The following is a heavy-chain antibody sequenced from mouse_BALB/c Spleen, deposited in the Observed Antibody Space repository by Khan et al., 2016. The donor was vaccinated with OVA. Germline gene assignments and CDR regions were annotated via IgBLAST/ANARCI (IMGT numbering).Heavy chain of an antibody. Sequence: VQLKQSGAELVKPGASVKLSCTASGFNIKDSYMHWVKQRPEQGLEWIGRINPANGNTEYDPKFQGKATITADTPSNTAYMKLSSLTSEDTAVYYCVGSTGSSDHWGQGTLVTVSA. V-gene: IGHV14-3*02. CDR1: GFNIKDSY. CDR2: INPANGNT. CDR3: VGSTGSSDH. D-gene: IGHD1-1*01. J-gene: IGHJ3*01.